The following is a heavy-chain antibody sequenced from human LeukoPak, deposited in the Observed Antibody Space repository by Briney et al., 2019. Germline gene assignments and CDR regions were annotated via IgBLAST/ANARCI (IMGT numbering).Heavy chain of an antibody. V-gene: IGHV4-30-2*01. D-gene: IGHD3-10*01. CDR3: ARFSGDNKNGFAP. Sequence: PSETLSLTCAVSGGSISSGGYSWSWIRQPPGKGLEWIGYIYHSGSTYYNPSLKSRVTISVDRSKNQFSLKLSSVTAADTAVYYCARFSGDNKNGFAPGGQEPWSQCPQ. J-gene: IGHJ5*02. CDR2: IYHSGST. CDR1: GGSISSGGYS.